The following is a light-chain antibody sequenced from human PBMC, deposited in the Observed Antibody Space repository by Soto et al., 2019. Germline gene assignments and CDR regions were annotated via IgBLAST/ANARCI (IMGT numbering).Light chain of an antibody. J-gene: IGLJ3*02. CDR3: NSYTAQNTWM. CDR2: EVT. CDR1: SSDVGGYNH. Sequence: QSALTQPASVSGSPGQSITISCTGTSSDVGGYNHVSWYQQHPGKAPKLIIYEVTNRPSGVSSRFSGSKSGNTASLTISGLQAEDEADYFCNSYTAQNTWMFGGGTKLTVL. V-gene: IGLV2-14*01.